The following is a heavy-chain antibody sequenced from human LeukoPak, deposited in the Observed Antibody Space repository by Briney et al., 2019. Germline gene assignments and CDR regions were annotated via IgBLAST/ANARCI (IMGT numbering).Heavy chain of an antibody. CDR3: ATREPGIAVAGLDY. CDR2: IYHSGST. V-gene: IGHV4-4*02. D-gene: IGHD6-19*01. CDR1: GGSISSSNW. J-gene: IGHJ4*02. Sequence: SETLSLTCAVSGGSISSSNWWSWVRQPPGKGLEWIGEIYHSGSTNYNPSLKSRVTISVDKSKNQFSLKLSSVTAADTAVYYCATREPGIAVAGLDYWGQGTLVTVSS.